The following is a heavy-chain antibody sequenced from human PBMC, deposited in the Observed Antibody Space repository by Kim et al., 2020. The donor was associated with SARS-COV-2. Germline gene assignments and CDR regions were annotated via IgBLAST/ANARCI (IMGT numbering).Heavy chain of an antibody. CDR3: TRHEAHGMDV. V-gene: IGHV3-74*01. CDR2: INGDGSST. CDR1: GFTFSGYW. J-gene: IGHJ6*02. Sequence: GGSLRLSCAASGFTFSGYWMHWVRQVAGKELVWVSRINGDGSSTSYADSVKGRFTISRDNAKNTLYLQMNSLRAEDTAVYYCTRHEAHGMDVWGQGTTVIVSS.